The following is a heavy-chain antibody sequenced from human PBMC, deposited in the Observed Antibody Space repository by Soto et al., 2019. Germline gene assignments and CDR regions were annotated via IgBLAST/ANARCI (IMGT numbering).Heavy chain of an antibody. D-gene: IGHD1-7*01. CDR1: GFTFTSSA. CDR2: IVVDSGGT. CDR3: ARDRVNWNYGGIDY. V-gene: IGHV1-58*01. Sequence: SVKVSCKASGFTFTSSAVQWVRQARGQGLEWMGWIVVDSGGTNYAQKFQERVTMTRDMSISTAYMELSRLRSDDTAVYYCARDRVNWNYGGIDYWGQGTLVTVSS. J-gene: IGHJ4*02.